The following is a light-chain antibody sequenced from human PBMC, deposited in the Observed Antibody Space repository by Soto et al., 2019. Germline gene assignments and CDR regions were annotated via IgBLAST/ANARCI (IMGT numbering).Light chain of an antibody. V-gene: IGLV2-8*01. J-gene: IGLJ2*01. Sequence: QSALTRPPSASGSPGQSVTISCTGTSRDVGAYIYVSWYQQHPGTAPKLIIYEVNKRPSGVPDRFSGSRSGNTASLTVSGLQPEDAADYYCISYAGNHNLVFGGGTKVTVL. CDR3: ISYAGNHNLV. CDR1: SRDVGAYIY. CDR2: EVN.